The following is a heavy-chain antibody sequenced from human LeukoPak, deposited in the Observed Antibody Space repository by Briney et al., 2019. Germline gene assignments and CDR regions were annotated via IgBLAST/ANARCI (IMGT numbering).Heavy chain of an antibody. J-gene: IGHJ4*02. Sequence: ASAKVSCKASGYTFTGAYMHCVRQAPGQGLECMGRINPNSGGTNYAQKFQGRVTMTRDTSISTAYMELSRLRSDDTAVYYCASLNSYGYGYYFDYWGQGTLVTVSS. CDR2: INPNSGGT. CDR3: ASLNSYGYGYYFDY. D-gene: IGHD5-18*01. CDR1: GYTFTGAY. V-gene: IGHV1-2*06.